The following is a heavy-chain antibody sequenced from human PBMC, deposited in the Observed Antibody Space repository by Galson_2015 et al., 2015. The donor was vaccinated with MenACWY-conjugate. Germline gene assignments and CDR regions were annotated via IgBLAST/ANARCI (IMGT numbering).Heavy chain of an antibody. J-gene: IGHJ4*02. D-gene: IGHD2-2*01. CDR2: IKQDGSEK. CDR3: ARDLGFYCSRNDCYSPY. Sequence: SLRLSCAASGFIFNNYWMSWVRQVPGKGPEWVANIKQDGSEKYYVDSVGGRFTISRDNAKNSLYLQMNSLRAEDTAVYYCARDLGFYCSRNDCYSPYWGQGTVVTVSS. V-gene: IGHV3-7*03. CDR1: GFIFNNYW.